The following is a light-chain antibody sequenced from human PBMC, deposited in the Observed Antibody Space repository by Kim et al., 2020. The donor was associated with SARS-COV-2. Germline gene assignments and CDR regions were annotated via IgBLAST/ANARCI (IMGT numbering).Light chain of an antibody. V-gene: IGLV3-19*01. J-gene: IGLJ2*01. CDR2: GKN. Sequence: SSELTQDPAVSVALGQTVRITCQGDSLRSYYASWYQQKPGQAPVLVIYGKNNRPSGIPDRFSGSSPGNTASLTITGAQAEDEADYYCNSRESSGNPVVFG. CDR3: NSRESSGNPVV. CDR1: SLRSYY.